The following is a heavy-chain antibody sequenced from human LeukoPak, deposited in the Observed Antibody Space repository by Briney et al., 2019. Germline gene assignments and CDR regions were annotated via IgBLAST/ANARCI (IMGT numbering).Heavy chain of an antibody. CDR3: ARERKSYSSSWSGMNWFDP. V-gene: IGHV3-30*04. CDR1: GFTFSSFS. Sequence: PGGSLRLSCAASGFTFSSFSIHWVRQPPGKGLEWVALISYDGSNTYYAGSVEGRFTISRDNSKNTLYLQMSSLRAEDTAVYYCARERKSYSSSWSGMNWFDPWGQGTLVTVSS. D-gene: IGHD6-13*01. CDR2: ISYDGSNT. J-gene: IGHJ5*02.